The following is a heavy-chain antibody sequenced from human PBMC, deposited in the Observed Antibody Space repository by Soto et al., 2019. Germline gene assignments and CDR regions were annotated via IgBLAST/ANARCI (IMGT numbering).Heavy chain of an antibody. CDR2: INAGNGNT. J-gene: IGHJ4*02. CDR3: ARAPSWYNFYY. Sequence: QVQLVQSGAEVKKPGASVKVSCKASGYTFATYAMHWVRQAPGHRLEWMGWINAGNGNTKYSQKFQGRVTITRDTSASTAYMELSSLRSEDTAVYYCARAPSWYNFYYWGQGTLVTVSS. D-gene: IGHD6-13*01. V-gene: IGHV1-3*01. CDR1: GYTFATYA.